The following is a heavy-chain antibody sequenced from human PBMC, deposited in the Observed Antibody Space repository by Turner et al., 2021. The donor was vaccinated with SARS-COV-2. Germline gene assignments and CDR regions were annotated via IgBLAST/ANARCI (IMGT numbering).Heavy chain of an antibody. CDR3: ARRNRETTQKAGSGSPLFYFDY. Sequence: EVQVLESWGGLVQPGGSLRLSFGAAGIIVSSYAMSWIRQPPGKGLEWVSIIGSSGKDTYYADPVKGLFTISRDNSKNTLYLQMNSLRAEDTALYYCARRNRETTQKAGSGSPLFYFDYWGQGTLVTVSS. J-gene: IGHJ4*02. CDR1: GIIVSSYA. V-gene: IGHV3-23*01. D-gene: IGHD3-22*01. CDR2: IGSSGKDT.